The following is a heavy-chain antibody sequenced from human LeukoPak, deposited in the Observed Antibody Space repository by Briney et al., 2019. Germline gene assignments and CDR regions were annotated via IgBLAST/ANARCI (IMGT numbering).Heavy chain of an antibody. D-gene: IGHD1-26*01. CDR1: GFTLDDYG. CDR2: INWNGGST. Sequence: GGSLRLSCAASGFTLDDYGMSWVRQAPGKGLEWVSGINWNGGSTGYADSVKGRFTISRDNAKNSLYLQMNSLRAEDTAVYYCARRGSDVGATGAFDYWGQGTLVTVSS. J-gene: IGHJ4*02. V-gene: IGHV3-20*04. CDR3: ARRGSDVGATGAFDY.